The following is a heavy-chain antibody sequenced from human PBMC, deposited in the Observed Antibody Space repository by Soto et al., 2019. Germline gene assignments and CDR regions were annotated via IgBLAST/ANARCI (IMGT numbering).Heavy chain of an antibody. V-gene: IGHV3-23*01. J-gene: IGHJ4*02. CDR1: GFTFSSYA. CDR2: ISGSGGST. Sequence: GGSLRLSCAASGFTFSSYAMSWVRQAPGKGLEWVSAISGSGGSTYYADSVKGRFTISRDNSKNSLYLQMNSLRAEDTAVYYCARARQLWFDYWGQGTLVTVSS. D-gene: IGHD5-18*01. CDR3: ARARQLWFDY.